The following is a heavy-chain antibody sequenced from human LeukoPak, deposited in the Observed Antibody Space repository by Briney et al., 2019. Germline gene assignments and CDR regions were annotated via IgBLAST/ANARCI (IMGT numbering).Heavy chain of an antibody. V-gene: IGHV4-39*07. CDR1: GGSISSSSYY. J-gene: IGHJ4*02. D-gene: IGHD3-22*01. Sequence: SETLSLTCTVSGGSISSSSYYWGWIRQPPGKGLEWIGSIYYSGSTYYNPSLKTRVTISLDTSKNHFSLKLRSVTAADTALYYCARGYDSSGYNDYSFDYWGQGTLVTVSS. CDR2: IYYSGST. CDR3: ARGYDSSGYNDYSFDY.